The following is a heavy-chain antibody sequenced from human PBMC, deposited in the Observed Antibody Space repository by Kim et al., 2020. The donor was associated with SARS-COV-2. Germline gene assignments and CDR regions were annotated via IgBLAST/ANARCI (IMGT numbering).Heavy chain of an antibody. J-gene: IGHJ5*02. D-gene: IGHD2-2*01. CDR1: GFTFSSYS. V-gene: IGHV3-21*01. CDR2: ISSSSSYI. CDR3: ARDEGCSSTSCDNWFDP. Sequence: GGSLRLSCGASGFTFSSYSMNWVRQAPGKGLEWVSSISSSSSYIYYADSVKGRFTISRDNAKNSLYLQMNSLRAEDTAVYYCARDEGCSSTSCDNWFDPWGQGTLVTVSS.